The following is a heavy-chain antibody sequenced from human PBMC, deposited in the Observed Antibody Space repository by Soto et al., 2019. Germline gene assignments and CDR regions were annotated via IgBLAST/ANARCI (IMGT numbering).Heavy chain of an antibody. Sequence: PSETLSLTCTVSGGSISSSSYYWGWIRQPPGKGLEWIGGIYYSGSTYYNPSLKSRVTISVDTSKNQFSLKLSSVTAADTAVYYCARRTTMVRGVSRRGFDYWGQGTLVTVSS. CDR1: GGSISSSSYY. CDR3: ARRTTMVRGVSRRGFDY. CDR2: IYYSGST. V-gene: IGHV4-39*01. J-gene: IGHJ4*02. D-gene: IGHD3-10*01.